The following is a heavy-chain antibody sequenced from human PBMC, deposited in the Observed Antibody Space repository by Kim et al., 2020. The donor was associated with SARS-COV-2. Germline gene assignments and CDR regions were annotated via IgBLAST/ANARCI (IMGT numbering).Heavy chain of an antibody. D-gene: IGHD2-2*01. Sequence: GGSLRLSCAASGFTFSSYGMHWVRQAPGKGLEWVAVIWYDGSNKYYADSVKGRFTISRDNSKNTLYLQMNSLRAEDTAVYYCLSGSTSWGINFDYWGQGTLVTVSS. CDR2: IWYDGSNK. CDR1: GFTFSSYG. V-gene: IGHV3-33*01. J-gene: IGHJ4*02. CDR3: LSGSTSWGINFDY.